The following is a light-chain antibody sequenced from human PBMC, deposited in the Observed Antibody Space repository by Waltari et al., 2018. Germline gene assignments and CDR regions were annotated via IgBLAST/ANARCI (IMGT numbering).Light chain of an antibody. V-gene: IGLV2-11*01. J-gene: IGLJ2*01. CDR2: DVS. CDR1: SSDIGGYNY. CDR3: SSYAGSNTWV. Sequence: QAALTQPPSVSGSPGQSVTISCTGTSSDIGGYNYVSWYQQHPGKAPKLMIYDVSKRPSGVSVLFSGSNAGNTASLTISGRQAEDEADYSCSSYAGSNTWVFGGGTRLTVL.